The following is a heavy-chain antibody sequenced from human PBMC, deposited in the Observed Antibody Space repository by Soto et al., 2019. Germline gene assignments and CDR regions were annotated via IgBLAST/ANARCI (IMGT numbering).Heavy chain of an antibody. CDR2: IRNRANSYST. Sequence: EVQLVESGGGLVQPGGSLRLSCAASGFTFSDYYMDWVRQAPGEGLECVGRIRNRANSYSTPYAASVKGRFTISRDDSKSSLYLQMDSLKTEDTAMYYCVRSCLSSDLKTFDYWGQGTLVTVSS. J-gene: IGHJ4*02. CDR1: GFTFSDYY. CDR3: VRSCLSSDLKTFDY. D-gene: IGHD6-19*01. V-gene: IGHV3-72*01.